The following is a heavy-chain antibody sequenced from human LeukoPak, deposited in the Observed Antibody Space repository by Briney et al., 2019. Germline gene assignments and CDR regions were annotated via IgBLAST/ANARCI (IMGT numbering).Heavy chain of an antibody. CDR1: GGSISSSSYY. CDR3: ARGPQSPLLRYFDWLLPYDY. J-gene: IGHJ4*02. CDR2: IYYSGST. Sequence: PSETLSLTCTVSGGSISSSSYYWGWIRQPPGKGLEWIGSIYYSGSTYYNPSLKSRVTISVDTSKNQFSLKLSSVTAADTAVYYCARGPQSPLLRYFDWLLPYDYWGQGTLVTVSS. V-gene: IGHV4-39*01. D-gene: IGHD3-9*01.